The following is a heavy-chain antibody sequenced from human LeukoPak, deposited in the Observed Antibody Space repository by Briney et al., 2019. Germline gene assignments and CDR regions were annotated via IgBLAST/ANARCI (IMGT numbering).Heavy chain of an antibody. CDR2: IIPILGIA. CDR3: ARGLAPYCSGGSYYSVHFDY. Sequence: SVKVSCKASGGTFSSYAISWVRQGPGQGLEWMGRIIPILGIANYAQKFQGRVTITADKSTSTAYMELSSLRSEDTAVYYCARGLAPYCSGGSYYSVHFDYWGQGTLVTVSS. CDR1: GGTFSSYA. V-gene: IGHV1-69*04. D-gene: IGHD2-15*01. J-gene: IGHJ4*02.